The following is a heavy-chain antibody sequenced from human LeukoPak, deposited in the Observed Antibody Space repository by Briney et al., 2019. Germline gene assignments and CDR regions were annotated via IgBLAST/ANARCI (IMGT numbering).Heavy chain of an antibody. CDR2: ISGSGGST. CDR3: AKEGYDSSGYYYAQYFQH. V-gene: IGHV3-23*01. D-gene: IGHD3-22*01. Sequence: PGGSLRLSCAASGFTFSSYAMSWVRQAPGKGLEWVSAISGSGGSTYYADSVKGRFTISRDNSKNTLYLQMNSLRAEDTAVYYCAKEGYDSSGYYYAQYFQHWGQGTLVTVSS. J-gene: IGHJ1*01. CDR1: GFTFSSYA.